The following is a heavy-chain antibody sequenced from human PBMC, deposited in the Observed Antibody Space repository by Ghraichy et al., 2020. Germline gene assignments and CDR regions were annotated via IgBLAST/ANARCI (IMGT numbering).Heavy chain of an antibody. CDR1: GGSISSYY. Sequence: SETLSLTCTVSGGSISSYYWSWIRQPPGKGLEWIGYIYTSGSTNYNPSLKSRVTISVDTSKNQFSLKLSSVTAADTAVYYCARLRMVRGVQIPWFDPWGQGTLVTVSS. D-gene: IGHD3-10*01. J-gene: IGHJ5*02. V-gene: IGHV4-4*09. CDR3: ARLRMVRGVQIPWFDP. CDR2: IYTSGST.